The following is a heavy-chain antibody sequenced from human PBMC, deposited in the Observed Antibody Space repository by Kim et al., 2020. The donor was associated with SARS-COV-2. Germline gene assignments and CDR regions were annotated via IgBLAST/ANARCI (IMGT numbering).Heavy chain of an antibody. CDR2: IYHSGST. CDR1: GGSISSSNW. CDR3: ARDGYYGSGSYYQPYLRRVYGMDV. D-gene: IGHD3-10*01. Sequence: SETLSLTCAVSGGSISSSNWWSWVRQPPGKGLDWIGEIYHSGSTNYNPSLKSRVTISVDKSKNQFSLKLSSVTAADMAVYYCARDGYYGSGSYYQPYLRRVYGMDVWGQGTTVTVSS. J-gene: IGHJ6*02. V-gene: IGHV4-4*02.